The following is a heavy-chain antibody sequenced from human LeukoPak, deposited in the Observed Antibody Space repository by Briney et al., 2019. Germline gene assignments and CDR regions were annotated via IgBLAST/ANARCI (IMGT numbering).Heavy chain of an antibody. D-gene: IGHD6-19*01. V-gene: IGHV3-23*01. J-gene: IGHJ6*03. CDR1: GFTFNNYA. Sequence: GGSLRLSCAASGFTFNNYAMSWVRQAPGKGLEWVSAISGSDSGTYHADSVRGRFTISRDNAKNSLYLQMNSLRAEDTAVYYCARMVTSGWYGYYYYYMDVWGKGTTVTVSS. CDR2: ISGSDSGT. CDR3: ARMVTSGWYGYYYYYMDV.